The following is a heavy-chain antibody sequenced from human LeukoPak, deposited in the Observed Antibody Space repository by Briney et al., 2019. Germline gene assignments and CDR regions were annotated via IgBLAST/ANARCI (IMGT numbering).Heavy chain of an antibody. D-gene: IGHD3-22*01. CDR3: ARQRGERYYYDPDAFDI. CDR2: IYPGDSDT. CDR1: GSRFTSYW. Sequence: GESRQISWQGSGSRFTSYWIGWVRQMPGKGLEWMGIIYPGDSDTRYSPSFQGQVTISADKSISTAYLQWSSLKASDTAMYYCARQRGERYYYDPDAFDIWGQGTMVTVSS. J-gene: IGHJ3*02. V-gene: IGHV5-51*01.